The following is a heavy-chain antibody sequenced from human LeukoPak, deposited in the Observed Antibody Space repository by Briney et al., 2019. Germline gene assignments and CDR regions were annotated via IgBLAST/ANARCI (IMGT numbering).Heavy chain of an antibody. V-gene: IGHV3-30*03. J-gene: IGHJ4*02. CDR2: ISDDGNNK. D-gene: IGHD6-19*01. Sequence: PGRSLRLSCAASGFTVSSYGMHWVRQAPGKGLEWVAVISDDGNNKYYADSVKGRFTISRDNSKNTLYLQMNSLRAEDTAVYYCARDRSEAVPATFPRLFDLWGQGTLVTVSS. CDR1: GFTVSSYG. CDR3: ARDRSEAVPATFPRLFDL.